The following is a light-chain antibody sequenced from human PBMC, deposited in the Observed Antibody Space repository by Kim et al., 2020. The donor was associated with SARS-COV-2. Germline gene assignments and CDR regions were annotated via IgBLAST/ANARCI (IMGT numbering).Light chain of an antibody. CDR1: QSIDNW. J-gene: IGKJ2*01. V-gene: IGKV1-5*03. CDR2: KAT. Sequence: SASVGDRVTITCRASQSIDNWLAWYQQKPGKAPNLLIYKATTLESGVSSRFSGSGYGTEFTLTISSLQPDDFATDYCQQYSSYRYTFGQGTKLEI. CDR3: QQYSSYRYT.